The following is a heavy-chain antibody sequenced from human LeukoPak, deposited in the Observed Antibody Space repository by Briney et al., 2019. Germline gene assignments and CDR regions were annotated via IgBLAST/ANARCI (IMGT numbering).Heavy chain of an antibody. V-gene: IGHV5-51*04. Sequence: GESLKISCEGSGYRFDDYWIGWVRQMPGKGLEWMGIIYPGDSSIKFSPSFQGRVTISADKPITTAYLQWSSLKASDTAMYFCVRGLGYCSSSSSCYIFDYWGQGTLVTVSS. D-gene: IGHD2-2*01. CDR3: VRGLGYCSSSSSCYIFDY. J-gene: IGHJ4*02. CDR1: GYRFDDYW. CDR2: IYPGDSSI.